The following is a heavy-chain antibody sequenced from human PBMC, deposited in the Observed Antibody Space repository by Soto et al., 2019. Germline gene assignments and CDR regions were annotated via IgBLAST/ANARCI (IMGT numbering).Heavy chain of an antibody. V-gene: IGHV3-21*01. CDR1: GFTFSSYS. CDR3: ARDSKPHRHRVAFDI. J-gene: IGHJ3*02. Sequence: GGSLRLSCAASGFTFSSYSMNWVRQAPGKGLEWVSSISSSSSYIYYADSVKGRFTISRDNAKNSLYLQMNSLRAEDTAVYYCARDSKPHRHRVAFDIWGQGTMVT. D-gene: IGHD6-13*01. CDR2: ISSSSSYI.